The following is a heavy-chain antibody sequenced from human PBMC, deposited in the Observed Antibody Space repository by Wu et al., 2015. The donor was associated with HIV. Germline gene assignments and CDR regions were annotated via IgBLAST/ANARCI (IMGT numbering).Heavy chain of an antibody. V-gene: IGHV1-69*13. CDR2: IIPIFGTA. Sequence: QVQLVQSGAEVKKPGSSVKVSCKASGGTFSSYAISWVRQAPGQGLEWMGRIIPIFGTANYAQKFQGRVTITADESTSTAYMELSSLRSEDTAVYYCARGSHYYGSGSYYKGWFDPWGQGTLVTVSS. CDR3: ARGSHYYGSGSYYKGWFDP. CDR1: GGTFSSYA. D-gene: IGHD3-10*01. J-gene: IGHJ5*02.